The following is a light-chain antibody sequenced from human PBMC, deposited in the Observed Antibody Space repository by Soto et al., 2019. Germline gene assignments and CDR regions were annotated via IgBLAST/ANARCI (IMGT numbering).Light chain of an antibody. CDR1: SSDVGGYNY. CDR3: SSYAGYKHV. V-gene: IGLV2-8*01. J-gene: IGLJ1*01. Sequence: QSVLTQPPSASGSPGQSVTISCTGTSSDVGGYNYVSWYQQHPGKAPKLMIYEVSKRPSGVPDRFSGSKSGNTASLTVSGLQAEDEADYYCSSYAGYKHVFRTGTKVTVL. CDR2: EVS.